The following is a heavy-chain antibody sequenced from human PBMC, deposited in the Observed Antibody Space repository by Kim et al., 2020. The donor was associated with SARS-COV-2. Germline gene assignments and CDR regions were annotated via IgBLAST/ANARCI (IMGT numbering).Heavy chain of an antibody. J-gene: IGHJ6*03. CDR3: TRVSVPSYYYMDV. V-gene: IGHV3-49*04. D-gene: IGHD6-6*01. Sequence: GGSLRLSCTASGFTFGDYAMSWVRQAPGKGLEWVGFIRSKAYGGTTEYAASVKGRFTISRDESKSIAYLQMKSLKTEDTDVYYCTRVSVPSYYYMDVWGKGTTVTVSS. CDR1: GFTFGDYA. CDR2: IRSKAYGGTT.